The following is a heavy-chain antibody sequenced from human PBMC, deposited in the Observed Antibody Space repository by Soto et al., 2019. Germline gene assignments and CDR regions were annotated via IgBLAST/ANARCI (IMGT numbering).Heavy chain of an antibody. CDR2: IGTAGDT. CDR3: ATGIVATINANHWYFDL. V-gene: IGHV3-13*01. CDR1: GFTFSSYD. J-gene: IGHJ2*01. D-gene: IGHD5-12*01. Sequence: GGSLRLSCAASGFTFSSYDMHWVRQATGKGLEWVSAIGTAGDTYYPGSVKGRFTISRENAKNSLYLQMNSLRAGDTAVYYCATGIVATINANHWYFDLWGRGTLVTVSS.